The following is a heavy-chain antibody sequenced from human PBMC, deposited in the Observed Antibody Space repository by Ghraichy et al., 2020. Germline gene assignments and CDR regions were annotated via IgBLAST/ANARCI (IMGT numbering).Heavy chain of an antibody. D-gene: IGHD7-27*01. V-gene: IGHV4-59*08. CDR1: GGSIRSYY. J-gene: IGHJ6*02. Sequence: SETLSLTCTVSGGSIRSYYWSWIRQPPGKGLEWLGYIFHSGTTKYNPSLKSRVTMSVDTSKNQISLKLSSVTAADTAVYYCARGDPQLTRLGYYYGLDVWGQGTTVTVSS. CDR3: ARGDPQLTRLGYYYGLDV. CDR2: IFHSGTT.